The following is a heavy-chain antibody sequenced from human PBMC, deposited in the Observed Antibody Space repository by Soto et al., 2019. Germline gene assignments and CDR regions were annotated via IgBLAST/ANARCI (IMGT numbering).Heavy chain of an antibody. CDR3: ARDTSRIAVAGPFDY. Sequence: ASVKVSCKASGYTFTGYYMHWVRQAPGQGLEWMGWINPNSGGTNYAQKFQGWVTMTRDTSISTAYMELSRLRSDDTAVYYCARDTSRIAVAGPFDYWGQGTLVTVSS. D-gene: IGHD6-19*01. CDR2: INPNSGGT. CDR1: GYTFTGYY. J-gene: IGHJ4*02. V-gene: IGHV1-2*04.